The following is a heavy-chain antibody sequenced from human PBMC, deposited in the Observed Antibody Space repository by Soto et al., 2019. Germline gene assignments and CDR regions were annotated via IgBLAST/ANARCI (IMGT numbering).Heavy chain of an antibody. J-gene: IGHJ4*02. CDR3: ARDHPLISGSYNRAFDY. V-gene: IGHV1-18*01. CDR1: GYTFTSYG. CDR2: ISAYNGNT. Sequence: QVQLVQSGAEVKKPGASVKVSCKASGYTFTSYGISWVRQAPGQGLEWMGWISAYNGNTNYAQKLQGRVTMTTDTPTSTAYMELRSLRSDDTAVYYCARDHPLISGSYNRAFDYWGQGTLVTVSS. D-gene: IGHD1-26*01.